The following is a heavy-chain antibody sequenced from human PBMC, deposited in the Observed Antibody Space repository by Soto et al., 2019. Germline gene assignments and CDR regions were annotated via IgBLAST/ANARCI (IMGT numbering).Heavy chain of an antibody. V-gene: IGHV4-31*03. CDR2: IYYSGST. CDR1: GGSISSGGYY. D-gene: IGHD6-19*01. Sequence: SETLSLTCTVSGGSISSGGYYWSWIRQHPGKGLEWIGYIYYSGSTYYNPSLKSRVTISVDTSKNQFSLKLSSVTAADTAVYYCARGTSSGFYFDYWGQGTLVTVPS. CDR3: ARGTSSGFYFDY. J-gene: IGHJ4*02.